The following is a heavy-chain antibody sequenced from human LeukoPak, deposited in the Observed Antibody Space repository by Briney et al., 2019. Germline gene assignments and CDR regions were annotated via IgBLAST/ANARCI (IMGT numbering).Heavy chain of an antibody. J-gene: IGHJ4*02. CDR1: GYTLTRYD. Sequence: ASVKVSCKASGYTLTRYDINWVRQAPGQGLEWIGWIRPNSGGANDAQKFRGRVTMTRDTSITTAYIELSRPEYVDTSLYYCGGVYYLWESYRYLFDYWGQGSLVTVSS. D-gene: IGHD3-16*02. CDR3: GGVYYLWESYRYLFDY. V-gene: IGHV1-2*02. CDR2: IRPNSGGA.